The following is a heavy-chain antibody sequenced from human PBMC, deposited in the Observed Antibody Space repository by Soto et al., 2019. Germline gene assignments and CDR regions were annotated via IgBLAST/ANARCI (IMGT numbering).Heavy chain of an antibody. D-gene: IGHD3-10*01. Sequence: ASVKVSCKASGATFTSYAISWVRQAPGQGLEWMGGIIPIFGKTNYAQKFQGRVTITADESTSTAYMELSSLRSEDTAVYYCARDRYHGSKFAFYIWGQGTMVT. CDR1: GATFTSYA. CDR3: ARDRYHGSKFAFYI. V-gene: IGHV1-69*13. CDR2: IIPIFGKT. J-gene: IGHJ3*02.